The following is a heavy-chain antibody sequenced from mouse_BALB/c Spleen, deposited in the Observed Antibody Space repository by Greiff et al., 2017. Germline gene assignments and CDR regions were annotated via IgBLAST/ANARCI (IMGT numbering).Heavy chain of an antibody. CDR3: ASALYDYDGGTWFAY. V-gene: IGHV1-80*01. Sequence: QVHVKQSGAELVRPGSSVKISCKASGYAFSSYWMNWVKQRPGQGLEWIGQIYPGDGDTNYNGKFKGKATLTADKSSSTAYMQLSSLTSEDSAVYFCASALYDYDGGTWFAYWGQGTLVTVSA. D-gene: IGHD2-4*01. J-gene: IGHJ3*01. CDR2: IYPGDGDT. CDR1: GYAFSSYW.